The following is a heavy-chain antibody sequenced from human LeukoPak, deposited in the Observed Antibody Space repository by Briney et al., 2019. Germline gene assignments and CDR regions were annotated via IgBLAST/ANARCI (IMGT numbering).Heavy chain of an antibody. D-gene: IGHD7-27*01. CDR3: ARGSTGDKSNN. CDR2: IYYSGTT. CDR1: GGSISSGGYY. J-gene: IGHJ4*02. Sequence: SQTLSFTCTVSGGSISSGGYYWSWIRQLPGKGPEWIGYIYYSGTTSYNPYLKSRLTISLDTSENQFSLKLSSVTAADTAVYYCARGSTGDKSNNWGQGTLVTVSS. V-gene: IGHV4-31*03.